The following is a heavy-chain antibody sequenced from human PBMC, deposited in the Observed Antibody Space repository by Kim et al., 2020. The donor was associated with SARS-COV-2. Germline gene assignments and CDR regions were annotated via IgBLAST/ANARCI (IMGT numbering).Heavy chain of an antibody. CDR3: ARFLMRAYYYYGMDV. J-gene: IGHJ6*02. Sequence: QKFQGRVTITADESTSTAYMELSSLRSEDTAVYYCARFLMRAYYYYGMDVWGQGTTVTVSS. V-gene: IGHV1-69*01. D-gene: IGHD2-8*01.